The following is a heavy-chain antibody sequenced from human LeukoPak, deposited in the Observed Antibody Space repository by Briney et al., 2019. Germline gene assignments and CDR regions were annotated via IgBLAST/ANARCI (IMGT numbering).Heavy chain of an antibody. D-gene: IGHD5-18*01. J-gene: IGHJ4*02. V-gene: IGHV4-34*01. CDR3: ASEEAGGYSYGTLDY. CDR2: INHSGST. CDR1: GGSFSGYY. Sequence: SETLSLTCAVYGGSFSGYYWSWIRQPPGKGLEWIGEINHSGSTNYNPSLKSRVTISADTSKNQFSLKLSSVTAADTAVYYCASEEAGGYSYGTLDYWGQGALVTVSS.